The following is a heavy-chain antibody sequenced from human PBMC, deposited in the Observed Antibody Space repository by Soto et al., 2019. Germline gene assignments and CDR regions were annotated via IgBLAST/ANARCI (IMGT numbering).Heavy chain of an antibody. CDR3: AGMRAAGVYYYYGMDV. CDR1: GFSLSTTGMC. J-gene: IGHJ6*02. D-gene: IGHD2-8*02. V-gene: IGHV2-70*12. Sequence: SGPTLVNPTETLTLTCTLSGFSLSTTGMCVTWLRQAPGKTLEWLGTVDWDEDKYYNPGLKPRLTIARDTSKNEVVLTMTNMDPVDTGTYFCAGMRAAGVYYYYGMDVWGPGATVTVSS. CDR2: VDWDEDK.